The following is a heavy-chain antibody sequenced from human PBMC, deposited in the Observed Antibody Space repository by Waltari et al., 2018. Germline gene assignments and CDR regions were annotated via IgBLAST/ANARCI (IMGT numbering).Heavy chain of an antibody. J-gene: IGHJ4*02. V-gene: IGHV4-39*01. CDR1: GGSIRSTSYY. CDR3: ARPGRVGGGSLMGLDY. D-gene: IGHD2-15*01. CDR2: FSYDAIT. Sequence: QLQLQESGPGLVKPSETLSLTCSVSGGSIRSTSYYWGWIRQPPGKGLEWIGSFSYDAITYATPALKSRITIAVETSKNQFSLQLRSVTAADTAIYYCARPGRVGGGSLMGLDYWGQGTLVTVSS.